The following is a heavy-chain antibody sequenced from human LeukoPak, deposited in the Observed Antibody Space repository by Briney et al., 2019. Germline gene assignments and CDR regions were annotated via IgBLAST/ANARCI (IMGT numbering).Heavy chain of an antibody. CDR3: ARRRPGGYFDY. V-gene: IGHV4-59*08. CDR1: GGSISNSY. D-gene: IGHD6-13*01. Sequence: SETLSLTCTVSGGSISNSYWSWIRQPPGKGLECIGYIYYIGSTNYNPSLKSRVTISVDTSKNQFSLKLSSVTAADTAMYYCARRRPGGYFDYWGQGTLVTVSS. CDR2: IYYIGST. J-gene: IGHJ4*02.